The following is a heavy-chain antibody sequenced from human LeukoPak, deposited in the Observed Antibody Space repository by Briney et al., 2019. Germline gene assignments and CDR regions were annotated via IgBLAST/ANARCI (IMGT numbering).Heavy chain of an antibody. V-gene: IGHV3-33*06. CDR3: AKRYCSSPNCSSGRYFDY. J-gene: IGHJ4*02. CDR2: IWYGGSNK. Sequence: GGSLRLSCAASGFTFSSYGMHWVRQAPGKGLEWVAVIWYGGSNKYYADSVKGRFTISRDNSKNTLFLQMYSLRAEDTAVYYCAKRYCSSPNCSSGRYFDYWGQGTLVTVSS. D-gene: IGHD2-2*01. CDR1: GFTFSSYG.